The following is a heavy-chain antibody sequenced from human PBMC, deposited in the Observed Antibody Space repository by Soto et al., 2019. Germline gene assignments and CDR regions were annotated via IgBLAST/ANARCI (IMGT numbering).Heavy chain of an antibody. CDR2: IGAYNGNT. J-gene: IGHJ6*02. CDR1: GYAFTSYG. V-gene: IGHV1-18*01. D-gene: IGHD3-3*01. Sequence: ASVKVCFKSCGYAFTSYGISLVRQAPGQGLEWMGWIGAYNGNTNYAQKLQGRVTMTTDTSTSTAYMELRSLRSDDTAVYYCARFYYDFWSGYGTPTDGMDVWGQGTTVTVSS. CDR3: ARFYYDFWSGYGTPTDGMDV.